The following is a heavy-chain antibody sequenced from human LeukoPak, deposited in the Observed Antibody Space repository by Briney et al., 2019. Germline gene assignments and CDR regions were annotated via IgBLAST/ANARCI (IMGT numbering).Heavy chain of an antibody. J-gene: IGHJ6*02. CDR2: INNDGSGT. CDR3: VRGGWNRAMDV. V-gene: IGHV3-74*01. CDR1: AFTFRDYW. D-gene: IGHD1-1*01. Sequence: TGGSLRLSCAASAFTFRDYWIHWVRQAPGKGLVWVSCINNDGSGTTYADSVKGRFTVSRDNAKNTVSLQMNSLRVEDTAVYYCVRGGWNRAMDVWGRGTTVTVSS.